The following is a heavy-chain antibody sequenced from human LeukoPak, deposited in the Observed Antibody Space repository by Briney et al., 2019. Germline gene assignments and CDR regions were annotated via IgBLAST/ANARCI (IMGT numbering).Heavy chain of an antibody. D-gene: IGHD5-18*01. CDR1: GYTFTSYD. Sequence: GASVKVSCKASGYTFTSYDINWVRQATGQGLEWMGWMNPNSGNTGYAQKFQGRVTITRNTSISTAYMELSSLRSEDTAVYYCARGRRGTAIYYYYYMDVWGKGTTVTVSS. V-gene: IGHV1-8*03. J-gene: IGHJ6*03. CDR2: MNPNSGNT. CDR3: ARGRRGTAIYYYYYMDV.